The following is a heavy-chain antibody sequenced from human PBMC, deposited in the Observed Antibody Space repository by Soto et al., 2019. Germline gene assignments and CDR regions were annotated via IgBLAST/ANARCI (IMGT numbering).Heavy chain of an antibody. CDR2: IYFSGTT. J-gene: IGHJ5*02. D-gene: IGHD3-10*01. V-gene: IGHV4-39*01. CDR3: VRQGGDTMVRGVIKDWFEN. CDR1: GDSIRSSIHY. Sequence: QLQLQESGPGLVKPSDTLSLTCTVSGDSIRSSIHYWGWIRQPPGKGLEWIGTIYFSGTTYGNPSPKSRVTITADTSRNQSSLALNPVTAADTAVYYCVRQGGDTMVRGVIKDWFENWGQGALVTVSS.